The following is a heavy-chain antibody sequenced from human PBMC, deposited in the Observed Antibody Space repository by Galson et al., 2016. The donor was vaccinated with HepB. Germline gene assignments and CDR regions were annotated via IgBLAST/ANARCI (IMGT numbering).Heavy chain of an antibody. CDR2: IDWDDDK. CDR1: GFSLTTNRMS. D-gene: IGHD1-26*01. Sequence: PALVKPTQTLTLTCTFSGFSLTTNRMSMSWIRQPPGKALEWLARIDWDDDKYYSPSLKTRLYISKDTSKNQVVLMMTNMDPVDTGTYFCARTRVGVVDYWGQGTLVTVSS. CDR3: ARTRVGVVDY. J-gene: IGHJ4*02. V-gene: IGHV2-70*11.